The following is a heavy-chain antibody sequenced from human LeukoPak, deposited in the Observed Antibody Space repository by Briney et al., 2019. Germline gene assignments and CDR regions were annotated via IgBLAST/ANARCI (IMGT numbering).Heavy chain of an antibody. CDR1: GFTFSSYS. V-gene: IGHV3-48*01. Sequence: PGGSLRLSCAASGFTFSSYSMNWVRQAPGKGLEWVSYISSSSSTIYYADSVKGRFTISRDNSKNTLYLQMNSLRAEDTAVYYCAKCILGPFDAFDVWGQGTMVTVSS. J-gene: IGHJ3*01. CDR2: ISSSSSTI. CDR3: AKCILGPFDAFDV.